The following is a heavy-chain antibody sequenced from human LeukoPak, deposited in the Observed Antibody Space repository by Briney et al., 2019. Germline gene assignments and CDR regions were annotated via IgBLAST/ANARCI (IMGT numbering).Heavy chain of an antibody. V-gene: IGHV4-30-4*08. CDR3: ARDDCTNGHGRFDP. CDR2: IYYSGST. J-gene: IGHJ5*02. Sequence: PSETLSLTCTVSGGSISSGDYYWSWIRQPPGKGLEWLGYIYYSGSTYYNPSLKSRVTISVDTSKNQFSLKLSSVTAADTAVYYCARDDCTNGHGRFDPWGQGTLVTVSS. CDR1: GGSISSGDYY. D-gene: IGHD2-8*01.